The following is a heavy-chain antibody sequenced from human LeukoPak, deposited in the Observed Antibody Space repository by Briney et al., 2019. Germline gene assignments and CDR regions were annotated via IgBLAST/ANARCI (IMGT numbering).Heavy chain of an antibody. CDR2: IYYSGST. D-gene: IGHD5-24*01. V-gene: IGHV4-59*01. CDR3: ARGGDGYNGYYYYYMDV. Sequence: PSETLSLTCTVSGGSISSYYWSSIRQPPGKGLEWIGYIYYSGSTNYNPSLKSRVTISVDTSKNQFSLKLSSVTAADTAVYYCARGGDGYNGYYYYYMDVWGKGTTVTVSS. CDR1: GGSISSYY. J-gene: IGHJ6*03.